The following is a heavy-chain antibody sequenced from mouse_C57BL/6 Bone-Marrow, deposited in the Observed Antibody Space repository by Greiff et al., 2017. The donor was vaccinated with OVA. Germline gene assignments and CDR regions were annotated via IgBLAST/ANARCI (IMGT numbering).Heavy chain of an antibody. CDR3: ARYDYDNYWYFDV. J-gene: IGHJ1*03. D-gene: IGHD2-4*01. CDR2: IDPSDSYT. V-gene: IGHV1-50*01. Sequence: QVQLQQPGAELVKPGASVKLSCKASGYTFTSYWMQWVKQRPGQGLEWIGEIDPSDSYTNYNQKFKGKATLTVDTSSSTAYMQLSSLTSEDSAVYYCARYDYDNYWYFDVWGTGTTVTVSS. CDR1: GYTFTSYW.